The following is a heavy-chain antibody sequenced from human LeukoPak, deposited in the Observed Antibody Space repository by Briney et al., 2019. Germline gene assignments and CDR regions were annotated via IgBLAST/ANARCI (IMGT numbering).Heavy chain of an antibody. CDR2: INHSGST. CDR3: ARRTYSSSWYRVDY. J-gene: IGHJ4*02. D-gene: IGHD6-13*01. V-gene: IGHV4-34*01. Sequence: SETMSLTCAVYGGSFSGYYWSWIRQPPGKGLEWIGEINHSGSTNYNPSLKSRVTISVDTSKNQFSLKLSSVTAADRAVYYCARRTYSSSWYRVDYWGQGTLVTVSS. CDR1: GGSFSGYY.